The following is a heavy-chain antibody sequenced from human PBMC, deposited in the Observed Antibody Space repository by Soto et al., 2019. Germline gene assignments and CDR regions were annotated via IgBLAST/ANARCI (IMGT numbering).Heavy chain of an antibody. V-gene: IGHV4-39*02. CDR1: GGSINNSTSF. D-gene: IGHD6-6*01. J-gene: IGHJ5*02. CDR3: ANYFMSRPWFDT. Sequence: PSETLSLTCSVSGGSINNSTSFWGWLRQSPGKGLEWIATFNYRWPAEYNPSLKSRVTISVDRSRNVLSLQMNYVTAPDTAVYYCANYFMSRPWFDTWGQGTLVTVSS. CDR2: FNYRWPA.